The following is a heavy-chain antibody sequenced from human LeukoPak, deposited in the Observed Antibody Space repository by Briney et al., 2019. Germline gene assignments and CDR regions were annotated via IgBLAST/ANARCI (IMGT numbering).Heavy chain of an antibody. V-gene: IGHV3-30*18. J-gene: IGHJ4*02. CDR3: AKDATWIQHFDY. CDR1: GFIFSSYG. Sequence: PGGSLRLSCAASGFIFSSYGMHWVRQAPGKVLEWVAVMSYDGSEKYYADSVKGRFTISRDNSKNTLYLQLNSLRAEDTAVYYCAKDATWIQHFDYWGQGTLVIVSS. CDR2: MSYDGSEK. D-gene: IGHD5-18*01.